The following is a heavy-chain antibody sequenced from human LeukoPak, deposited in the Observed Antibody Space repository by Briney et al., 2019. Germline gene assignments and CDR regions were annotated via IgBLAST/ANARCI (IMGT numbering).Heavy chain of an antibody. CDR2: TYHSGST. V-gene: IGHV4-34*01. D-gene: IGHD1-14*01. CDR3: ARVTSRLGWFDP. CDR1: GGSFSGHY. Sequence: PSETLSLTCAVYGGSFSGHYWSWIRQSPGKGLEWIGETYHSGSTNHKPSLKSRVTISVDTSKNQFSLKLRSVTAADTAVYYCARVTSRLGWFDPWGQGTLVTVSS. J-gene: IGHJ5*02.